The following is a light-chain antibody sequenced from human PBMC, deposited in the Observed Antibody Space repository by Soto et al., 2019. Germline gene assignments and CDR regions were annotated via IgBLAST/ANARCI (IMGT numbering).Light chain of an antibody. Sequence: IQLTQSPSSLSASVGDRVTITCRASQDIAIYLAWYQQKPGEAPKLLIYAASTLYGGVPSRFSGSGSGTDLAITITSLQAEDFETYDGQQLRMYPSTFGGGTKVDIK. V-gene: IGKV1-9*01. J-gene: IGKJ4*01. CDR1: QDIAIY. CDR2: AAS. CDR3: QQLRMYPST.